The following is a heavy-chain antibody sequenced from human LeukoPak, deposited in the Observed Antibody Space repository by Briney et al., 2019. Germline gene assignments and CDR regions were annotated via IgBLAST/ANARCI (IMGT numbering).Heavy chain of an antibody. J-gene: IGHJ4*02. CDR2: INHSGST. CDR1: GGSFSGYY. CDR3: ARICYYGSGSPIPPDY. Sequence: SETLSLICAVYGGSFSGYYWSWIRQPPGKGLEWIGEINHSGSTNYNPSLKSRVTISVDTSKNQFSLKLSSVTAADTAVYYCARICYYGSGSPIPPDYWGQGTLVTVSS. D-gene: IGHD3-10*01. V-gene: IGHV4-34*01.